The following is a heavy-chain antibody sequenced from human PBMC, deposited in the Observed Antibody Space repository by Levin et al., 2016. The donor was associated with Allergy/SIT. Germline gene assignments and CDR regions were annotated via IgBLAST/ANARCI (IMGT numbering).Heavy chain of an antibody. V-gene: IGHV4-4*07. Sequence: WIRQPPGKGLEWIGRIYTSGSTNYNPSLKSRVTMSVDTSKNQFSLKLSSVTAADTAVYYCAREPQIVVVPAAISGHWFDPWGQGTLVTVSS. D-gene: IGHD2-2*01. CDR3: AREPQIVVVPAAISGHWFDP. J-gene: IGHJ5*02. CDR2: IYTSGST.